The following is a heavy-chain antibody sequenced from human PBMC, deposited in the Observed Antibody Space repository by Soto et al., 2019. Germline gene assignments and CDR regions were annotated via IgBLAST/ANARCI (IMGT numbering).Heavy chain of an antibody. Sequence: QVQLQESGPGLVKPSQTLSLTCTVSGGSISSGDYYWSWIRQPPGKGLEWIGYIYYSGSTYYNPSLKSRVXIXVHXSKNPFSLKLSSVTAADTAVYYCASLKLGYSTFDPWGQGTLVTVSS. D-gene: IGHD5-18*01. J-gene: IGHJ5*02. CDR3: ASLKLGYSTFDP. V-gene: IGHV4-30-4*01. CDR2: IYYSGST. CDR1: GGSISSGDYY.